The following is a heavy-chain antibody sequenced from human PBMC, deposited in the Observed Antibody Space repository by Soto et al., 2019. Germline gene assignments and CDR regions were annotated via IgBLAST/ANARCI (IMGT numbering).Heavy chain of an antibody. CDR3: ARGGSSVYYYGMDV. CDR2: ISYDGSNK. Sequence: PGGSVRLSCAASGFTFSSYAMHWVRQAPGKGLEWVAVISYDGSNKYYADSVKGRFTISRDNSKNTLYLQMNSLRAEDTAVYYCARGGSSVYYYGMDVWGQGTTVTVSS. V-gene: IGHV3-30-3*01. D-gene: IGHD3-3*01. J-gene: IGHJ6*02. CDR1: GFTFSSYA.